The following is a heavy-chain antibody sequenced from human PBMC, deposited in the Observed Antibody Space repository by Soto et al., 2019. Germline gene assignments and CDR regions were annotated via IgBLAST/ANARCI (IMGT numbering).Heavy chain of an antibody. CDR3: ARVQTPAESDY. CDR2: MNAYNGNT. CDR1: GYTFTNYG. Sequence: QVQLMQSGAEVKKPGASVKVSCKASGYTFTNYGISWVRQAPGQGLEWMGWMNAYNGNTNYAQKVQGRVTMTTDTSATTAYMELKRLSSDDTAVYFCARVQTPAESDYWGHGTLVTVSS. J-gene: IGHJ4*01. V-gene: IGHV1-18*01.